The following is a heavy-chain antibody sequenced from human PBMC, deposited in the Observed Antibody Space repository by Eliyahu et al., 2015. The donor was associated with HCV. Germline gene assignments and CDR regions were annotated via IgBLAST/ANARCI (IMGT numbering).Heavy chain of an antibody. CDR3: ARADYYYDSSGYFDAFDI. V-gene: IGHV3-21*01. CDR2: INSDIAYV. D-gene: IGHD3-22*01. Sequence: EVQLVESGGGLVRPGGSLRLSCAASGFTFXSFTXGWVRQAPGKGLEWVSSINSDIAYVYYADSLKGRFAISRDNAKNSLYLQMNSLRAEDTAVYYCARADYYYDSSGYFDAFDIWGQGTMVTVSS. CDR1: GFTFXSFT. J-gene: IGHJ3*02.